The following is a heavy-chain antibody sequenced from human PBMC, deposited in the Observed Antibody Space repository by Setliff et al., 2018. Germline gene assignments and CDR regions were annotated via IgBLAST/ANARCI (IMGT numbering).Heavy chain of an antibody. J-gene: IGHJ5*02. D-gene: IGHD2-21*01. CDR1: GYSFTDYW. CDR3: ARRGERFFNWFDP. V-gene: IGHV5-51*01. Sequence: PGESLKISCKGSGYSFTDYWIAWVRQTPGKGLEWMGTIYPGNADTRYSPSFQGQVTIPTDTSINTAFLQWNNLKASDTAVYYCARRGERFFNWFDPRGQGTLVTVSS. CDR2: IYPGNADT.